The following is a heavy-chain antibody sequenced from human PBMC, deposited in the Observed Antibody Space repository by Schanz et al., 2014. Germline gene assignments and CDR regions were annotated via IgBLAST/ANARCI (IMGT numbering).Heavy chain of an antibody. CDR3: ARDSRPNYDFLTAYYSSDY. V-gene: IGHV3-11*06. CDR2: ISSGSSYA. Sequence: QVQLVESGGGLVKPGGSLRLSCAASGFTFRDYYMSWIRQAPGKGLEWVSDISSGSSYANYADSVKGRFTISRDNAKNTLYLQMNSLRAEDTAVYYCARDSRPNYDFLTAYYSSDYWGQGTLVTVSS. J-gene: IGHJ4*02. D-gene: IGHD3-9*01. CDR1: GFTFRDYY.